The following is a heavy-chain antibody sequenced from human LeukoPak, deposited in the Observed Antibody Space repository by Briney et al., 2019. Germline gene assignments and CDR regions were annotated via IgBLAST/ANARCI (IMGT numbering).Heavy chain of an antibody. CDR3: ARRTTVTIPFGY. J-gene: IGHJ4*02. CDR2: INRSGST. V-gene: IGHV4-34*01. CDR1: GGSFSGYY. Sequence: SETLSLTCAVYGGSFSGYYWSWIRQPPGKGLEWIGEINRSGSTNYNPSLKSRITISVDTSKNQFSLKLSSVTAADTAVYYCARRTTVTIPFGYWGQGTLVTVSS. D-gene: IGHD4-11*01.